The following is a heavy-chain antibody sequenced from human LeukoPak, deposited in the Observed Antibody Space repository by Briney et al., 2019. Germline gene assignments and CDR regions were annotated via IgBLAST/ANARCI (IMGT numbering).Heavy chain of an antibody. J-gene: IGHJ4*02. V-gene: IGHV4-34*01. CDR3: ARTVVALSWYHFDY. CDR1: GGSFSGYY. D-gene: IGHD2-15*01. CDR2: INHSGST. Sequence: PSETLSLTCAVYGGSFSGYYWSWIRQPPGKGLEWIGEINHSGSTNYNPSLKSRVTISVDTSKNQFSLKLSSVTAADTAVYYCARTVVALSWYHFDYWGQGTLVTVSS.